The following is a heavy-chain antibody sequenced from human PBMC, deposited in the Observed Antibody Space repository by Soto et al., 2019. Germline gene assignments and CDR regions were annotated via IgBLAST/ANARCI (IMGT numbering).Heavy chain of an antibody. CDR1: GFTFSSYA. D-gene: IGHD2-15*01. V-gene: IGHV3-23*01. CDR2: ISGSGGST. J-gene: IGHJ4*02. Sequence: GGSLRLSCAACGFTFSSYAMSWVRQAPGKGLEWVSAISGSGGSTYYADSVEGRFTISRDNSKNTLYLQMNSLRAEDTAVYYCAKAVPLLPITFDYWGQGTLVTAPQ. CDR3: AKAVPLLPITFDY.